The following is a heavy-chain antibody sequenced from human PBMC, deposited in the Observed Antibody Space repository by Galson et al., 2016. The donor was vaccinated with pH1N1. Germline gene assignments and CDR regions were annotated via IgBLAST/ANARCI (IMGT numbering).Heavy chain of an antibody. CDR1: GFTFSRYA. D-gene: IGHD2-2*01. CDR3: AKDLYSSPSCNVYLDF. Sequence: SLRLSCAASGFTFSRYAMTWVRQAPGKGLEWVSAISGSGYSTYYADSVKGRFTISRDNSKNTLYLQMSSLRAEDTAVYYCAKDLYSSPSCNVYLDFWGQGTLVTVSS. CDR2: ISGSGYST. J-gene: IGHJ4*02. V-gene: IGHV3-23*01.